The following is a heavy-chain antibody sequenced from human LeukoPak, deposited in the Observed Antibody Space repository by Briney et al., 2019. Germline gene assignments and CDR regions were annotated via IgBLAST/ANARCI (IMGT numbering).Heavy chain of an antibody. CDR2: IKQDGIEK. D-gene: IGHD5-18*01. CDR3: ARDQRIGGYSHGLTGNFDY. J-gene: IGHJ4*02. Sequence: GGSLRLSSAASGFTFSGYWMSWVRRAPGKGLEWVANIKQDGIEKYYVDSVKGRFTISRDNAKNSLYLQMNSLRTEDTAVYYCARDQRIGGYSHGLTGNFDYWGQGTLVTVSS. V-gene: IGHV3-7*01. CDR1: GFTFSGYW.